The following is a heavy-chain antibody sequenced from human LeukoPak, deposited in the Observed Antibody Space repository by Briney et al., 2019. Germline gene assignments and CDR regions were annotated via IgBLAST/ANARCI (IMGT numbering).Heavy chain of an antibody. CDR1: GFTFSSYW. CDR3: ATLLLRTTVRNY. J-gene: IGHJ4*02. CDR2: INTDGSST. D-gene: IGHD4-17*01. Sequence: GGSLRLSCAASGFTFSSYWMYWVRHAPGKGLVWVSHINTDGSSTSYADSVKGRFTISRDNAKNTLYLQMNSLRAEDTAVYYCATLLLRTTVRNYWGQGTLVTVSS. V-gene: IGHV3-74*01.